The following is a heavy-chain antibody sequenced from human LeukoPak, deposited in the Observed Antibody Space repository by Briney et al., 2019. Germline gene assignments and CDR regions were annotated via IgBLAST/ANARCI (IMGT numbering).Heavy chain of an antibody. V-gene: IGHV1-2*02. CDR1: GYTFTGYY. CDR2: INPNSGGT. Sequence: ASVKVSCKASGYTFTGYYMHWVRQAPGQGLEWMGWINPNSGGTNYAQKFQGRVTMTRDTSISTAYMELSRLRSDDTAMYYCARVPLLYSSSWRSYFDYWGQGTLVTVSS. D-gene: IGHD6-13*01. J-gene: IGHJ4*02. CDR3: ARVPLLYSSSWRSYFDY.